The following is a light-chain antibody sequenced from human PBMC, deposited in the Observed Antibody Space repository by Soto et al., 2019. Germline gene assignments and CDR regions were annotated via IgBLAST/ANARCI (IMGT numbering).Light chain of an antibody. CDR2: NNN. J-gene: IGLJ1*01. Sequence: QAVVTQPPSASGTPGQRVTIFCSGSSSNIGSNHVSWYQQFPGRAPKLLIYNNNQRPSGVPDRFSASNSGTSASLAISRLRSEDEADYYCAVWDDSLNGFFAFGTGTKVTVL. CDR1: SSNIGSNH. V-gene: IGLV1-44*01. CDR3: AVWDDSLNGFFA.